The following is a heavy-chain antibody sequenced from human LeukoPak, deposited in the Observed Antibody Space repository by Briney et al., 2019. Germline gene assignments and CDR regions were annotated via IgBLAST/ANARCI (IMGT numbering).Heavy chain of an antibody. CDR2: ISGSGSNT. D-gene: IGHD3-16*02. CDR1: GFTFINYA. J-gene: IGHJ4*02. Sequence: GGSLRLSCAAPGFTFINYAMTWVRQAPGKGLEWVSAISGSGSNTYYADSVKGRFTISRDNSKNTLYLQMNSLRVEDTAIYYCGPSLGELSQSSLFDYWGQGTLVTVSS. V-gene: IGHV3-23*01. CDR3: GPSLGELSQSSLFDY.